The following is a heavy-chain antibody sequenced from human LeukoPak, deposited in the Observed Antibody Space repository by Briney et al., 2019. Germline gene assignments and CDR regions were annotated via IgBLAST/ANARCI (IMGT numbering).Heavy chain of an antibody. V-gene: IGHV3-30*02. CDR1: GFTFSSYG. J-gene: IGHJ6*03. Sequence: GGSLRLSCAASGFTFSSYGMHWVRQAPGKGLEWVAFIRYDGNNKYYADSVKGRFTISRDNSKNTLYLQMNSLRAEDTAVYYCARGLYGDYYYYYMDVWGKGTTVTISS. CDR2: IRYDGNNK. CDR3: ARGLYGDYYYYYMDV. D-gene: IGHD4-17*01.